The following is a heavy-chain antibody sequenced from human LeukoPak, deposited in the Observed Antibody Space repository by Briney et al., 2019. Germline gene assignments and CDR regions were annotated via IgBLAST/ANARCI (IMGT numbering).Heavy chain of an antibody. CDR3: ARQGVEYYYYYGMDV. Sequence: GESLKISCKGSGYGFTSYWIGWVRQMPGKGLEWMGIIYPGDSDTRYSPSFQGQVTISADKSISTAYPQWSSLKASDTAMYYCARQGVEYYYYYGMDVWGQGTTVTVSS. V-gene: IGHV5-51*01. CDR2: IYPGDSDT. J-gene: IGHJ6*02. CDR1: GYGFTSYW.